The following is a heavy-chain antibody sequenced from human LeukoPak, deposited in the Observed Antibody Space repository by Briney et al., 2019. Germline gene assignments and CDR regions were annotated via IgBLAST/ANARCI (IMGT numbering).Heavy chain of an antibody. V-gene: IGHV4-34*01. CDR2: IDHSGST. CDR1: GGSFSGYY. CDR3: ARGYTYYGSGSPPGYV. D-gene: IGHD3-10*01. J-gene: IGHJ6*04. Sequence: SETLSLTCAVYGGSFSGYYWSWIRHPPGRGLEWIAEIDHSGSTHYNPSLKSRVIISVDMSQHQVSLRLNSLTAADTAVYYCARGYTYYGSGSPPGYVWGNGTSVIVSS.